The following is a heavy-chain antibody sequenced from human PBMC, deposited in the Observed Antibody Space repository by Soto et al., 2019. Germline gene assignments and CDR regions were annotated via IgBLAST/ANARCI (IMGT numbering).Heavy chain of an antibody. V-gene: IGHV1-2*04. CDR2: INPNSGGT. CDR1: GYTFTGYY. CDR3: ARGGVIAARSNWFDP. J-gene: IGHJ5*02. Sequence: ASVKVSCKASGYTFTGYYMHWVRQAPGQGLEWMGWINPNSGGTNYAQKFQGWVTMTRDTSISTAYMELSRLRSDDTAVYYCARGGVIAARSNWFDPWGQGTLVTVSS. D-gene: IGHD6-6*01.